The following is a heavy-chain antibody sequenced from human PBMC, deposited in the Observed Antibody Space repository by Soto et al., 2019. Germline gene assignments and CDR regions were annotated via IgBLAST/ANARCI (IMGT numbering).Heavy chain of an antibody. CDR1: GFTFSSYA. CDR2: VSGSGGST. D-gene: IGHD2-15*01. Sequence: GGSLRLSCAASGFTFSSYAMSWVRQAPGKGLEWVSGVSGSGGSTYYADSVKGRFTISRDNSKNTLYLQMNSLRAEDTAVYYCVKRYCSGGSCYNYFDCWGQGTLVTVSS. V-gene: IGHV3-23*01. CDR3: VKRYCSGGSCYNYFDC. J-gene: IGHJ4*02.